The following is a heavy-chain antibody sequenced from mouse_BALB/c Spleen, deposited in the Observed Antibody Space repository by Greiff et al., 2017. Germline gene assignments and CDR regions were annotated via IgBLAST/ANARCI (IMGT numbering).Heavy chain of an antibody. D-gene: IGHD1-1*01. Sequence: QVQLQQSGAELVRPGTSVKVSCKASGYAFTNYLIEWVKQRPGQGLEWIGVINPGSGGTNYNEKFKGKATLTADKSSSTAYMQLSSLTSEDTAVYYCARDGSPFDYWGQGTTLTVSS. CDR2: INPGSGGT. CDR1: GYAFTNYL. CDR3: ARDGSPFDY. V-gene: IGHV1-54*01. J-gene: IGHJ2*01.